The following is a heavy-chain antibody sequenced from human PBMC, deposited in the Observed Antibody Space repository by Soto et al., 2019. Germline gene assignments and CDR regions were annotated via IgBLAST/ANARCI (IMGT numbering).Heavy chain of an antibody. D-gene: IGHD5-12*01. CDR1: GGSISSGGYS. CDR3: AAGGGLPRYY. CDR2: IYHSGST. J-gene: IGHJ4*02. Sequence: QLQLQESGSGLVKPSQTLSLTCAVSGGSISSGGYSWSWIRQPPGKGLEWIGYIYHSGSTYYNPSLRSRLTISVDTSKNQFSLKLSSVTAADTAVYYWAAGGGLPRYYWGQGTLVTVSS. V-gene: IGHV4-30-2*01.